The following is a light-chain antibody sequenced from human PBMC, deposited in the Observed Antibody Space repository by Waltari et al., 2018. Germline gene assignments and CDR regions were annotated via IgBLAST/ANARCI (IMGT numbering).Light chain of an antibody. CDR3: QQYDGSVLT. CDR2: CTS. V-gene: IGKV3-20*01. CDR1: QRVSSIS. J-gene: IGKJ4*01. Sequence: IVLTQSPDTLSLFQGERATLSCKSSQRVSSISLGSLQQKPGQAPRLVIYCTSNRATGVPDRFSGSGSWTDFTLTISRLEPEDFAMYYCQQYDGSVLTFGGGTKVEL.